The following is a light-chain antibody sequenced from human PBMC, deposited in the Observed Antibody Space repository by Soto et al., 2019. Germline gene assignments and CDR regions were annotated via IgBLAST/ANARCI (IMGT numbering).Light chain of an antibody. CDR2: DNY. V-gene: IGLV1-51*01. J-gene: IGLJ2*01. Sequence: QSVLTQPPSVSAAPGQKVTISCSGNSTNIGKNYVSWYQQLPGTAPKLLIYDNYKRPSGTPDRFSGSKSGTSATLDITGLQNGDEANYYCGAWDTTLSVVLFGGGTKLTVL. CDR1: STNIGKNY. CDR3: GAWDTTLSVVL.